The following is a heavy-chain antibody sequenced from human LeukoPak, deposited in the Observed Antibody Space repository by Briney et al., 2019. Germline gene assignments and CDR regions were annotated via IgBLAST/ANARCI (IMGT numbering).Heavy chain of an antibody. V-gene: IGHV3-48*01. CDR1: GFTFRDYN. CDR2: ISGNSATV. J-gene: IGHJ6*02. D-gene: IGHD3-16*02. CDR3: ARDTRSLMDV. Sequence: GRSLRLSCTASGFTFRDYNINWFRQAPGRGPEWLSYISGNSATVYYADSVKGRFTVSRDNAKNSLYLQMNSLEAEDTAVYYCARDTRSLMDVWGQGTTVTVSS.